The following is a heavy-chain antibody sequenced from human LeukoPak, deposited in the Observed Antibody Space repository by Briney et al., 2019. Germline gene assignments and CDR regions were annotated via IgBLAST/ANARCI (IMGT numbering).Heavy chain of an antibody. V-gene: IGHV4-61*01. D-gene: IGHD6-6*01. Sequence: PSETLSLTCTVSGGSISSNSYYWSWIRQPPGKGLEWIGYIYYSGSTNYNPSLKSRVTISVDTSKNQFSLKLSSVTAADTAVYYCANSYSSSSFDYWGQGTLVTVSS. CDR2: IYYSGST. CDR3: ANSYSSSSFDY. J-gene: IGHJ4*02. CDR1: GGSISSNSYY.